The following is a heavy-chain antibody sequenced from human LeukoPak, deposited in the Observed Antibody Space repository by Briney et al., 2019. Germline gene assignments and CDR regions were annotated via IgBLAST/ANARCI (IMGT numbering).Heavy chain of an antibody. V-gene: IGHV3-74*01. D-gene: IGHD2-2*02. J-gene: IGHJ5*02. CDR1: GFTFSSYW. CDR3: VRVVIMPTAIPQQTFDP. Sequence: PGGSLRLSCAASGFTFSSYWMHWVRQAPGKGLVWVSRINSDGSSTSYADSVKGRFTISRDNAKNSLYLQMNSLRAEDTAVYYCVRVVIMPTAIPQQTFDPWGQGTLVIVSS. CDR2: INSDGSST.